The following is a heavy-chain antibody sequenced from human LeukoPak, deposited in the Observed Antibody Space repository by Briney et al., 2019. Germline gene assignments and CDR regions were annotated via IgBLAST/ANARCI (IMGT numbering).Heavy chain of an antibody. D-gene: IGHD3-16*01. CDR2: INPSGGST. CDR3: ARAEGSGWHIGGFDY. V-gene: IGHV1-46*01. J-gene: IGHJ4*02. Sequence: GASVKVSCKASGYTFTSYYMHWVRQAPGQGLEWMGIINPSGGSTSYAQKFQGRVTMTRDTSTSTVYMELSSLRSEDTAVYYCARAEGSGWHIGGFDYWGQGTLVTVSS. CDR1: GYTFTSYY.